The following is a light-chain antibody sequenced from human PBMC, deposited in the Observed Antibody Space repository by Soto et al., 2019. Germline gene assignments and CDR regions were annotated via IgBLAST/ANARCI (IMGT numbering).Light chain of an antibody. J-gene: IGLJ1*01. V-gene: IGLV2-11*01. CDR2: DVS. CDR1: SSDVGGYNL. CDR3: YSYAGSYTFYV. Sequence: QSALTQPRSVSGSTGQSVTISCTGTSSDVGGYNLVSWYQQHPGKAPKLMIYDVSKRPSGVPDRFSGSKSGNTASLTISGLQAEDEADYYCYSYAGSYTFYVFGTGTKVTVL.